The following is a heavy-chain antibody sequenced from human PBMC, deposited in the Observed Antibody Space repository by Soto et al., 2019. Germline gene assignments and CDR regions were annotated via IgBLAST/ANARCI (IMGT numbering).Heavy chain of an antibody. CDR3: ARMIGGYDAFDV. CDR2: IYYSGFT. V-gene: IGHV4-59*08. D-gene: IGHD6-25*01. Sequence: SETLSLTCTVSGGSMTGYYWSWIRQPPHKGLEWVGYIYYSGFTNYNPSLKSRVTISLDTSKNQFSLKLTSVTAADTAMYYCARMIGGYDAFDVWGQGTMVTVSS. J-gene: IGHJ3*01. CDR1: GGSMTGYY.